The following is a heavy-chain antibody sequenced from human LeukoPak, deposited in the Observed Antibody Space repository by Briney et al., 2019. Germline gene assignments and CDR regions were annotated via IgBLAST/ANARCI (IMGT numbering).Heavy chain of an antibody. CDR1: GGSISSGDYY. CDR2: IYYSGST. D-gene: IGHD3-3*01. J-gene: IGHJ5*02. CDR3: ARGGVAHPFGP. Sequence: SQTLSLTCTVFGGSISSGDYYWSWIRQPPGKGLEWIGYIYYSGSTYYNPSLKSRVTISVDTSKNQFSLKLSSVTAADTAVYYCARGGVAHPFGPWGQGTLVTVSS. V-gene: IGHV4-30-4*01.